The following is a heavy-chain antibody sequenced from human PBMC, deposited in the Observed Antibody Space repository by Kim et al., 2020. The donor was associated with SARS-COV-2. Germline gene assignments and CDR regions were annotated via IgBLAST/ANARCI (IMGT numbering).Heavy chain of an antibody. CDR1: GFTFSSYW. CDR3: ARDNEGTFGSYYDILTGYYNGYYFDY. V-gene: IGHV3-74*01. J-gene: IGHJ4*02. Sequence: GGSLRLSCAASGFTFSSYWMHWVRQAPGKGLVWVSRINSDGSSTSYADSVKGRFTISRDNAKNTLYLQMNSLRAEDTAVYYCARDNEGTFGSYYDILTGYYNGYYFDYWGQGTLVTVSS. CDR2: INSDGSST. D-gene: IGHD3-9*01.